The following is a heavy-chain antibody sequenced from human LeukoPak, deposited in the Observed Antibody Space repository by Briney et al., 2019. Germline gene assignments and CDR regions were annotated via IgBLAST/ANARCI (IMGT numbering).Heavy chain of an antibody. CDR1: GGSISPYY. CDR2: IYYSGST. Sequence: SETLSLTCTVSGGSISPYYWSWIRQPPGKGLEWIGYIYYSGSTNYNPSLKSRVTISVDTSKNQFSLKLSSVTAADTAVYYCAGGYIYGSTYYYMDVWGKGTTVTISS. CDR3: AGGYIYGSTYYYMDV. J-gene: IGHJ6*03. D-gene: IGHD5-18*01. V-gene: IGHV4-59*01.